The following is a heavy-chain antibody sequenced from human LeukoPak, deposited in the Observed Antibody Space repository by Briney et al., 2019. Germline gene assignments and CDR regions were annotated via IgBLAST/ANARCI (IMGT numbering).Heavy chain of an antibody. V-gene: IGHV3-48*04. CDR3: ARVGYSGYD. J-gene: IGHJ4*02. D-gene: IGHD5-12*01. Sequence: GGSLRLSCAASGLTISSYSMNWVRQAPGKGLQWVSYISSSGSTIYYADSVKGRFTISRDNAKNSLYLQMNSLRAEDTAVYYCARVGYSGYDWGQGTLVTVSS. CDR2: ISSSGSTI. CDR1: GLTISSYS.